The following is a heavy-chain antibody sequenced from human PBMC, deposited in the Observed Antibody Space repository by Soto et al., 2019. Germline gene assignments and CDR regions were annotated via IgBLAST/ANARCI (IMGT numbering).Heavy chain of an antibody. D-gene: IGHD2-2*01. J-gene: IGHJ4*02. CDR3: ERDTSPFNY. CDR2: ISGSDGST. V-gene: IGHV3-23*01. Sequence: PGGSLRLSCAASGFTFSSYAMSWVRQAPGKGLEWVSAISGSDGSTYYADSVKGRFTISRDNAKNSLYLQMNSLRAEDTAVYYCERDTSPFNYWGQGTLVTVSS. CDR1: GFTFSSYA.